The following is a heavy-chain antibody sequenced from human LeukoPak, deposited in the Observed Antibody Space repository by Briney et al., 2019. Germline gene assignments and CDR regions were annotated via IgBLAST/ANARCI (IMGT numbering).Heavy chain of an antibody. CDR2: ISSSSSYI. CDR3: ARLGGITVSAPVPAFDI. V-gene: IGHV3-21*01. D-gene: IGHD6-19*01. Sequence: KPGGSLRLSCAASGFTFSSYSMNWVRQAPGKGLEWVSSISSSSSYIYYADSVKGRSTISRDNAKISLYLQLNSLRAEDTAVYYCARLGGITVSAPVPAFDIRGQGTMVTVSS. CDR1: GFTFSSYS. J-gene: IGHJ3*02.